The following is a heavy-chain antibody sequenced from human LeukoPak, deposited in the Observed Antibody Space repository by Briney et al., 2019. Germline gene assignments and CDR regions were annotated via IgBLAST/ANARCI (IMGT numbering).Heavy chain of an antibody. V-gene: IGHV5-51*01. CDR3: ARRGDSDFRID. CDR2: IYPGDSDT. D-gene: IGHD2-21*02. Sequence: GESLKISCKGPRHSFHSQWIGWVSQMPGKGLEWMGIIYPGDSDTRYSPSFQGQVTISADKSISTAYLQWNSLEASDSAIYYCARRGDSDFRIDWGQGTLVTVSS. J-gene: IGHJ4*02. CDR1: RHSFHSQW.